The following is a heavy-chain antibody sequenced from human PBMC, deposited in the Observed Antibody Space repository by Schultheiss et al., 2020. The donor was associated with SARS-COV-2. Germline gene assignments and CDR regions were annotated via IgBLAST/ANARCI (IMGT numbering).Heavy chain of an antibody. CDR2: IRSKAYGGTT. CDR3: TRSAEYSSGWYFDY. J-gene: IGHJ4*02. CDR1: GFTFGDYA. D-gene: IGHD6-19*01. V-gene: IGHV3-49*04. Sequence: GGSLRLSCTASGFTFGDYAMSWVRQAPGKGMEWVGFIRSKAYGGTTEYAASVKGRFTISRDDSKSIAYLQMNSLKTEDTAVYYCTRSAEYSSGWYFDYWGQGTLVTVSS.